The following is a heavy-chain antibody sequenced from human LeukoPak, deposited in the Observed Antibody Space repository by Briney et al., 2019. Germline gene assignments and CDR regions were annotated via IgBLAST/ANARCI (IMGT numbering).Heavy chain of an antibody. CDR1: GFTFSSYS. CDR2: ISSSSSTI. CDR3: ARDGRGYSPTGIDY. D-gene: IGHD5-18*01. V-gene: IGHV3-48*01. Sequence: GGSLRLSCAASGFTFSSYSMNWVRQAPGKGLEWVSYISSSSSTIYYADSVKGRFTISRDNAKTSLYLQMNSLRAEDTAVYYCARDGRGYSPTGIDYWGQGTLVTVSS. J-gene: IGHJ4*02.